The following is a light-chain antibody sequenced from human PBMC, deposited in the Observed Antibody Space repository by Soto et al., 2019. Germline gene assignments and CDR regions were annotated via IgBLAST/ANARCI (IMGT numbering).Light chain of an antibody. V-gene: IGKV3-20*01. CDR1: RSLDSGQ. CDR2: DAF. CDR3: QQYGDSPRT. J-gene: IGKJ5*01. Sequence: EIVLTQSPGTLSLSPGESATLSRRASRSLDSGQLAWYQQKVGPPPRLLIHDAFMRATGIPDRFSGSGSGTDFTLTIASLEPEDFAVYYCQQYGDSPRTFGRGTRLETK.